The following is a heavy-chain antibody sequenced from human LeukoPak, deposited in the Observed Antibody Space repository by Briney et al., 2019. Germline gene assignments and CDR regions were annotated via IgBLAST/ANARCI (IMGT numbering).Heavy chain of an antibody. CDR2: IKNDGAVK. CDR3: ARVYDYYDSSGYYSFDY. V-gene: IGHV3-7*01. Sequence: GGSLRLSCAASGFTFSYHWMTWVRQAPGKGLEWVANIKNDGAVKNYVDSVKGRFTISRDNAKNSLYLQMNSLRAEDTAVYYCARVYDYYDSSGYYSFDYWGQGTLVTVSS. D-gene: IGHD3-22*01. CDR1: GFTFSYHW. J-gene: IGHJ4*02.